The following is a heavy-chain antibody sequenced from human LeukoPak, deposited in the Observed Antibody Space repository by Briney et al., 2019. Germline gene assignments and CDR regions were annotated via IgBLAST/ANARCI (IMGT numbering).Heavy chain of an antibody. D-gene: IGHD5-24*01. J-gene: IGHJ4*02. V-gene: IGHV3-21*01. CDR3: AKDGLGDGYNPGPFDY. CDR1: GFTFSSYS. Sequence: PGGSLRLSCAASGFTFSSYSMNWVRQAPGKGLEWVSSISSSSSYIYYADSVKGRFTISRDNAKNSLYLQMNSLRAEDTAVYYCAKDGLGDGYNPGPFDYWGQGTLVTVSS. CDR2: ISSSSSYI.